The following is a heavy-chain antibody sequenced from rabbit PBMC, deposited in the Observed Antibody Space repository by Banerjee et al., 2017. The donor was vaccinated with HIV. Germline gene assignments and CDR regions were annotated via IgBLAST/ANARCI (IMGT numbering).Heavy chain of an antibody. J-gene: IGHJ4*01. CDR1: GFSFSSSYW. CDR3: VRDGSYDEYGDYDL. CDR2: IDAGSSGST. Sequence: QSLEESGGDLVKPGGSLTLTCTASGFSFSSSYWMCWVRQAPGKGLEWGACIDAGSSGSTYYASWAKGRFTISKTSSTTVTLQMTSLTAADTATYFCVRDGSYDEYGDYDLWGPGTLVTVS. D-gene: IGHD2-1*01. V-gene: IGHV1S40*01.